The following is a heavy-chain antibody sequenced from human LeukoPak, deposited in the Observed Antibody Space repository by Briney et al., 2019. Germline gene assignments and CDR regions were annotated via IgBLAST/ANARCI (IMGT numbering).Heavy chain of an antibody. CDR2: INTNTGNP. J-gene: IGHJ5*02. CDR1: GYTFTSYA. CDR3: ARDPIQLWLQECNWFDP. D-gene: IGHD5-18*01. V-gene: IGHV7-4-1*02. Sequence: GSVKVSCKASGYTFTSYAMNWVRQAPGQGLEWMGWINTNTGNPTYAQGFTGRFVFSLDTSVSTAYLQISSLKAEDTAVYYCARDPIQLWLQECNWFDPWGQGTLVTVSS.